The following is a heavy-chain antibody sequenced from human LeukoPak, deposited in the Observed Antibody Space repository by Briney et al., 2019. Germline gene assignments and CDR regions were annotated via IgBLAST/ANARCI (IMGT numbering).Heavy chain of an antibody. CDR1: GGSISSSSYY. J-gene: IGHJ5*02. CDR2: IYYSGST. D-gene: IGHD2-2*01. Sequence: SETLSLTCTVSGGSISSSSYYWGWIRQPPGKGLEWIGSIYYSGSTYYNPSLKSRVTISVDTSKKQFSLKLSSVTAADTAVYYCARHRSSTSLYNWFDPWGQGTLVTVSS. CDR3: ARHRSSTSLYNWFDP. V-gene: IGHV4-39*01.